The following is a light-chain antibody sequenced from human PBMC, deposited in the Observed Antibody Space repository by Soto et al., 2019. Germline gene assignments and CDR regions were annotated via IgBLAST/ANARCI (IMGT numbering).Light chain of an antibody. CDR2: AAS. Sequence: DIQMTQSPSSLSASVGDRVTITCRASQNINNYLNWYQRKPGRAPNLLIYAASTLQSGVPSRFSGSGSGTDFTLTISSLQREDSATYYCQQSYSPPITFGQGTRLEMK. CDR1: QNINNY. J-gene: IGKJ5*01. V-gene: IGKV1-39*01. CDR3: QQSYSPPIT.